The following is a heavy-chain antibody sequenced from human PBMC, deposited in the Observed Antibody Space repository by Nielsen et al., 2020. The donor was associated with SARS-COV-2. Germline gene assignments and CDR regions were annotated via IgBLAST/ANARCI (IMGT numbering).Heavy chain of an antibody. D-gene: IGHD2-15*01. J-gene: IGHJ3*02. Sequence: GESLKISCAASGFTFSSYGMHWVRQAPGKGLEWVAVIWYDGSNKYYADSVKGRFTISRDNSKNTLYLQMNSLRAEDTAVYYCARDRATPLGWYSPGDAFDIWGQGTMVTVSS. CDR1: GFTFSSYG. CDR3: ARDRATPLGWYSPGDAFDI. V-gene: IGHV3-33*01. CDR2: IWYDGSNK.